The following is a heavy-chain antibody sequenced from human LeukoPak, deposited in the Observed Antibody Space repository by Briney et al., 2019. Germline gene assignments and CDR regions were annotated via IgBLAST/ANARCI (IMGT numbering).Heavy chain of an antibody. J-gene: IGHJ6*04. Sequence: GGSLRLSCAASGFTFSTYVMAWVRQAPGQGLEWVSVISGRGDYTYYADSMKGRFTISRDNSENSLFLQMNSLRAEDTAVYYCAKGPRSSWYHYGMDVWGKGTTVTASS. CDR1: GFTFSTYV. CDR2: ISGRGDYT. D-gene: IGHD6-13*01. V-gene: IGHV3-23*01. CDR3: AKGPRSSWYHYGMDV.